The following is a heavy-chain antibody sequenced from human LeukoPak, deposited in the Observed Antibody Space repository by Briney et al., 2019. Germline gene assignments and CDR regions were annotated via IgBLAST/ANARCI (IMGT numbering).Heavy chain of an antibody. Sequence: SETLSLTCTVSGGSISSYYWSWIRQPPGKGLEWIGYIYYSGSTNYNPSLKSRVTISVDTSKNQFSLKLSSVTAADTAVYYCARGGDIVVVPAAIVDAFDIWGQGTMVTVSS. CDR2: IYYSGST. V-gene: IGHV4-59*01. D-gene: IGHD2-2*01. CDR1: GGSISSYY. CDR3: ARGGDIVVVPAAIVDAFDI. J-gene: IGHJ3*02.